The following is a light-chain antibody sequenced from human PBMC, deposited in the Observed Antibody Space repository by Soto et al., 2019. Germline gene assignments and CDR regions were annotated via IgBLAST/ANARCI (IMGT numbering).Light chain of an antibody. Sequence: EIVMTQSPATLSVSPGERVTLSCRASQSVRSNLAWYQQKPGQVPRVLIYGASTRAIGIQDRFSGSGSGTAFTLTLCSLQSEDFAVYYCQHYKNLWGFGGGTKVEIK. CDR2: GAS. J-gene: IGKJ4*01. CDR3: QHYKNLWG. CDR1: QSVRSN. V-gene: IGKV3-15*01.